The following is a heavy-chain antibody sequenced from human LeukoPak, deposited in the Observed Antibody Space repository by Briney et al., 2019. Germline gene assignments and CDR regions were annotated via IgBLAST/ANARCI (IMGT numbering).Heavy chain of an antibody. V-gene: IGHV3-53*01. Sequence: GGSLRLSCAASGFTFSSNYMSWVRQAPGKGLEWGSVIYSGGTTYYSDSVTGRFTISRDNSKNTLYLQMNSLRAEDTAVYYCARDLSSSWGGGMDVWGKGTTVTVSS. CDR3: ARDLSSSWGGGMDV. CDR2: IYSGGTT. CDR1: GFTFSSNY. J-gene: IGHJ6*04. D-gene: IGHD6-13*01.